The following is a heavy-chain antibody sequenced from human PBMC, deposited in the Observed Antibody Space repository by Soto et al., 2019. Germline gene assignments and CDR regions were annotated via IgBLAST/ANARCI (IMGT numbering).Heavy chain of an antibody. CDR1: GDSMRGYHFY. CDR3: AYGSSSVWIDY. D-gene: IGHD6-25*01. V-gene: IGHV4-39*01. Sequence: SETLSLTCSVSGDSMRGYHFYWGWIRQAPGKGLEWIGSAYFSGGNTYYSPSLKSRVSISVDTSKNEFSLRLTSLTAADTAVYFCAYGSSSVWIDYWGQGTMVTVYS. J-gene: IGHJ4*02. CDR2: AYFSGGNT.